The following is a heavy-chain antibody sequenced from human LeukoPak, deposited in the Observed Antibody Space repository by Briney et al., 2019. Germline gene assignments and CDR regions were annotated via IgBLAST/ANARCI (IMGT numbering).Heavy chain of an antibody. CDR3: ARGQYSGSCFDN. CDR1: GGSISSDF. D-gene: IGHD1-26*01. V-gene: IGHV4-59*01. CDR2: IYYMGGA. J-gene: IGHJ4*02. Sequence: SETLSLTCTVSGGSISSDFWSWIRQPPGKGLEWIGYIYYMGGANYNPSLRSRVTILEDTSKNQFSLKVSSVTAADTAVYYCARGQYSGSCFDNWGQGSLVTVSS.